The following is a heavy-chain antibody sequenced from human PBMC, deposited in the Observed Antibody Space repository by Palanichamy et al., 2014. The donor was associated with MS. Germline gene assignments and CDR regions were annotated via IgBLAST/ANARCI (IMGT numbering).Heavy chain of an antibody. V-gene: IGHV3-30*02. Sequence: QVQAGGGLGEGGGPSLGGPVRLSCAASGVTFSRYGMHWVRQAPGKGLEWVTFIRYDGNNKYYADSVKGRFTISRDDSKDTLYLQMNSLRAEDTAVYYCAKDLDSHSPNIIGLRYYSYGLDVWGQGTTVTVSS. J-gene: IGHJ6*02. D-gene: IGHD3/OR15-3a*01. CDR3: AKDLDSHSPNIIGLRYYSYGLDV. CDR1: GVTFSRYG. CDR2: IRYDGNNK.